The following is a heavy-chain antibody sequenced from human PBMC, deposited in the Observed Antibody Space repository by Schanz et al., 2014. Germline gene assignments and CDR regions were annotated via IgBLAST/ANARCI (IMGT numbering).Heavy chain of an antibody. CDR2: ISSTSTYL. CDR3: ARDDGGGYNQIDY. Sequence: VQLVESGGGVVQPGGSLRLSCAASGFTFSSYTMKWVRQAPGKGLEWVSSISSTSTYLYYADSVKGRFTISRDSARNSLYLQMSSLRAEDTAVYYCARDDGGGYNQIDYWGQGALVTVSS. J-gene: IGHJ4*02. D-gene: IGHD5-12*01. V-gene: IGHV3-21*01. CDR1: GFTFSSYT.